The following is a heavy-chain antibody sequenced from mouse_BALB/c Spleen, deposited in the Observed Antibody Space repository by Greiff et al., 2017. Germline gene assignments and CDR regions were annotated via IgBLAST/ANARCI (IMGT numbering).Heavy chain of an antibody. Sequence: EVQVVESGGGLVKPGGSLKLSCAASGFTFSSYAMSWVRQSPEKRLEWVAEISSGGSYTYYPDTVTGRFTISRDNAKNTLYLEMSSLRSEDTAMYYCARDHYYGSSYAMDYWGQGTSVTVSS. CDR1: GFTFSSYA. J-gene: IGHJ4*01. CDR3: ARDHYYGSSYAMDY. CDR2: ISSGGSYT. D-gene: IGHD1-1*01. V-gene: IGHV5-9-4*01.